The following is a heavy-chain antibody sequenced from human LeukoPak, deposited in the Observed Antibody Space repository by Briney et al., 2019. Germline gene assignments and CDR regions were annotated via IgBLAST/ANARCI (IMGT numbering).Heavy chain of an antibody. Sequence: PSETLSLTCTVSGGSISNYYWTWIRQPPGKGLEWIGYIYYSGSTNYNSSLNSRVTISVDTSKNQFSLKLSSVTAADTAVYYCARDAYNYGSWYFDYWGQGILVTVSP. CDR3: ARDAYNYGSWYFDY. D-gene: IGHD3-10*01. J-gene: IGHJ4*02. V-gene: IGHV4-59*01. CDR2: IYYSGST. CDR1: GGSISNYY.